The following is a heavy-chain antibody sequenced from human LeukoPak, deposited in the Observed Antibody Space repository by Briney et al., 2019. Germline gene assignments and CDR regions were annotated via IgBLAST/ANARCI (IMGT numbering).Heavy chain of an antibody. D-gene: IGHD3-10*01. CDR1: GYSISSGYY. CDR2: IYASGKT. Sequence: PSETLSLTCTVSGYSISSGYYWGWIRQPAGKGLEWIGRIYASGKTNYNPSLKSRVTMSVDTPKNQFSLKLSSVTAADTAVYYCARLAGVRARGYYYYMDVWGRGTTVTISS. J-gene: IGHJ6*03. V-gene: IGHV4-38-2*02. CDR3: ARLAGVRARGYYYYMDV.